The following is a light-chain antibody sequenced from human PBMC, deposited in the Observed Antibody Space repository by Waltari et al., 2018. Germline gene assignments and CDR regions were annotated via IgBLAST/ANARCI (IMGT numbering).Light chain of an antibody. CDR3: ASWDDSLNGHWV. V-gene: IGLV1-44*01. CDR2: RSV. Sequence: QSVLTQPPSASGTPGQRVTIPCSGSYSNIGSNVVNWYQQLPGKAPQLLIYRSVRRPSWGPVRCSGSKSGSSASLAIDGLHSEDEADYYCASWDDSLNGHWVFGGGTKVTVL. J-gene: IGLJ3*02. CDR1: YSNIGSNV.